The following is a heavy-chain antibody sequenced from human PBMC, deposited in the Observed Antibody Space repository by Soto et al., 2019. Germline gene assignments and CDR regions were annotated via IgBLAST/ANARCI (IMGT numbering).Heavy chain of an antibody. Sequence: SETLSLTCTVSGGSISSYYWSWIRQPAGKGLEWIGRIYTSGSTNYNPSLKSRVTMSVDTSKNQFSLKLTSVTAADTATYYCARGGMVIIPTATAFDYWGQGTLVTVSS. CDR2: IYTSGST. CDR3: ARGGMVIIPTATAFDY. J-gene: IGHJ4*02. CDR1: GGSISSYY. V-gene: IGHV4-4*07. D-gene: IGHD1-1*01.